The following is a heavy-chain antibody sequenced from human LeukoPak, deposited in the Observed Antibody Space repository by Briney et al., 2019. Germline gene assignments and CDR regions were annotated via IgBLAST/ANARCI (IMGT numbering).Heavy chain of an antibody. CDR3: ARGPIQLWIHNAMDV. J-gene: IGHJ6*02. CDR2: IRSKAYRGTT. D-gene: IGHD5-18*01. V-gene: IGHV3-49*04. CDR1: GFTFGDHA. Sequence: GSLRLSCRGYGFTFGDHAMSWVRQGPGKGLEWVGFIRSKAYRGTTEYAASVKGRFTISRDDSTSIAYLQMNSLRIEDTAVYYCARGPIQLWIHNAMDVWGQGTTVTVSS.